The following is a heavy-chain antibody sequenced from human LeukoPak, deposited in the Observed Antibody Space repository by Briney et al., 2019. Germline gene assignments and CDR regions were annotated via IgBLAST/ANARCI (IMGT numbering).Heavy chain of an antibody. Sequence: PGGSLRLACSASGCTFSSYAMHWGRQAPGKGLEYVSAISCNGGSPYYADSVEGRFTISRDNSKTTLYLQMSSLRAEDTAVYYCVKGDIAAAGTQGFDYWGQGTLVTVSS. D-gene: IGHD6-13*01. CDR3: VKGDIAAAGTQGFDY. V-gene: IGHV3-64D*06. CDR1: GCTFSSYA. CDR2: ISCNGGSP. J-gene: IGHJ4*02.